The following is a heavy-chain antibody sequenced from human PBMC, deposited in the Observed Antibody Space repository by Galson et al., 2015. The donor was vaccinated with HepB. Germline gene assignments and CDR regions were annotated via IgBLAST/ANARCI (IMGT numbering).Heavy chain of an antibody. CDR3: AKDIEGRGSWYNGDAFDI. Sequence: SLRLSCAASRFIFDDYAMHWVRQTPGKGLEWVSGISWNNGSIDYADSVKGRFTISRDNAKNSLYLQMNSLRAEDTALYYCAKDIEGRGSWYNGDAFDIWGQGTMVTVSP. CDR1: RFIFDDYA. J-gene: IGHJ3*02. V-gene: IGHV3-9*01. CDR2: ISWNNGSI. D-gene: IGHD6-13*01.